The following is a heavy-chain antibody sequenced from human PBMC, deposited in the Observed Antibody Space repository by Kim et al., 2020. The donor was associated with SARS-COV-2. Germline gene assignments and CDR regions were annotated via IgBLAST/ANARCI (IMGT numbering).Heavy chain of an antibody. D-gene: IGHD2-15*01. CDR1: GFTFDDYV. Sequence: GGFLRLSCAASGFTFDDYVMHWVRQAPGKGLEWVSGISWNSGTIAYADSVKGRFTISRDNAKNSLYLQMNSLRAEDTAFYYCAKDRFRYCHGGSCYVRYGMDVWGQGTTVTVSS. J-gene: IGHJ6*02. V-gene: IGHV3-9*01. CDR3: AKDRFRYCHGGSCYVRYGMDV. CDR2: ISWNSGTI.